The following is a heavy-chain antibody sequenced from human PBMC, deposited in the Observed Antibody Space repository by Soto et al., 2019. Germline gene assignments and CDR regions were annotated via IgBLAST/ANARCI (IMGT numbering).Heavy chain of an antibody. CDR3: ARAGHYYGSGSYILARVWFHP. Sequence: QVQLQQCGAGLLKPSETLSLTCAVYGGSFSGYYWSWIRQPPGKGLEWIGEINHSGSTNYNPSLKRLVSILVETSKNRFSLNVSSVAAAETAVYMCARAGHYYGSGSYILARVWFHPWGQGILVTVSS. CDR1: GGSFSGYY. D-gene: IGHD3-10*01. CDR2: INHSGST. V-gene: IGHV4-34*01. J-gene: IGHJ5*02.